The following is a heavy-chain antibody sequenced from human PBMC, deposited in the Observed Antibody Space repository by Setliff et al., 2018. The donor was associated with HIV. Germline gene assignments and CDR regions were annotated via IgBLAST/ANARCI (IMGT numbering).Heavy chain of an antibody. Sequence: GESLKISCKGSGYRFTSYWIGWVRQMPGKGLEWMGMIYPGDSDTRYSPSFQGQVTISADKSITTAYLHWTSLKASDTAMYYCARSLSDLRTVFDIWGQGTMVTVSS. J-gene: IGHJ3*02. CDR1: GYRFTSYW. CDR2: IYPGDSDT. V-gene: IGHV5-51*01. CDR3: ARSLSDLRTVFDI. D-gene: IGHD3-3*01.